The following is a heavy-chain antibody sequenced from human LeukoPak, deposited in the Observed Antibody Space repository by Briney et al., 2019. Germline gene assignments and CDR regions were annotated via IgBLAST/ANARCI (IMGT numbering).Heavy chain of an antibody. CDR3: ARRGSSSWSYGMDV. J-gene: IGHJ6*02. CDR1: GYTFSSYG. CDR2: ISAYNGNT. D-gene: IGHD6-13*01. V-gene: IGHV1-18*01. Sequence: GSVKVSCKASGYTFSSYGISWVRQAPGQGREWMGWISAYNGNTNYAQKLQGRVTMTTDTSTSTAYMELRSLRSDDTAVYYCARRGSSSWSYGMDVWGQGTTVTVSS.